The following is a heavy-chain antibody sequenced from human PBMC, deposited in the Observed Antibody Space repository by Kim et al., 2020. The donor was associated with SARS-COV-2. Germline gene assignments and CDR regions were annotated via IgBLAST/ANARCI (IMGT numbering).Heavy chain of an antibody. J-gene: IGHJ4*02. CDR2: IIPILGIA. CDR3: ARVRYYDSSGYGY. Sequence: SVKVSCKASGGTFSSYAISWVRQAPGQGLEWMGRIIPILGIANYAQKFQGRVTITADKSTSTAYMELSSLRSEDTAVYYCARVRYYDSSGYGYWGQGTLVTVSS. V-gene: IGHV1-69*04. D-gene: IGHD3-22*01. CDR1: GGTFSSYA.